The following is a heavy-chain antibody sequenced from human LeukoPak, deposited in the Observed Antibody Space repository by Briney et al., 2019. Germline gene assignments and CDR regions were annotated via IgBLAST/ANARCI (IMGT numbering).Heavy chain of an antibody. V-gene: IGHV3-74*01. CDR1: GFTFNNYW. J-gene: IGHJ4*02. CDR2: INGDGSSP. CDR3: ARAAAIYDY. Sequence: GESLKISCAASGFTFNNYWMHWVRQAPGKGLVWVSRINGDGSSPSSADSVKGRFTISRDNAKNTLYLQMDSLRAEDTAVYYCARAAAIYDYWGRGTVVTVSS. D-gene: IGHD6-13*01.